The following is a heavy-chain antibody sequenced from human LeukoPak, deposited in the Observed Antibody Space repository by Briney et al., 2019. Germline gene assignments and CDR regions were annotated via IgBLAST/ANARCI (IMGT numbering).Heavy chain of an antibody. J-gene: IGHJ3*02. CDR2: IYPGDSDT. CDR3: ARFPYSSSVNDAFDI. D-gene: IGHD6-13*01. CDR1: GYSFTSYW. Sequence: GESLKISCKGSGYSFTSYWIGWVRQMPGKGLEWMGIIYPGDSDTRYSPSFQGQVTISADKPISTAYLQWSSLKASDIAMYYCARFPYSSSVNDAFDIWGQGTMVTVSS. V-gene: IGHV5-51*04.